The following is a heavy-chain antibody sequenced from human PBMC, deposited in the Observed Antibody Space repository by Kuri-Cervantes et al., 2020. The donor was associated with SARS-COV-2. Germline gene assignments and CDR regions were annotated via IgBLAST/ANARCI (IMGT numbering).Heavy chain of an antibody. J-gene: IGHJ5*02. Sequence: GESLKISCAASGFTFSSYGTHWVRQAPGKGLEWVAFIRYDGSNKYYADSVKGRFTISRDNSKNTLYLQMNSLRAEDTAVYYCAISYDYNPFDPWGQGTLVTVSS. D-gene: IGHD5-12*01. CDR1: GFTFSSYG. V-gene: IGHV3-30*02. CDR2: IRYDGSNK. CDR3: AISYDYNPFDP.